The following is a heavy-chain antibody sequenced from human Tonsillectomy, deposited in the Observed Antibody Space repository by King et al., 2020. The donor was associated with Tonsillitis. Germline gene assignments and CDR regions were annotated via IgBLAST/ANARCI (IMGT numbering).Heavy chain of an antibody. CDR2: INPNSCGT. CDR1: GYTFTGYY. Sequence: QLVQSGAEVKKPGASVKVSCKASGYTFTGYYIHWVRQAPGQGLEWMGWINPNSCGTNYAQKFQGRVTMTRDTSITTAYMELSRLRSDDTAVYYCARVTWYSGSYYLDYWGQGTLVTVSS. D-gene: IGHD1-26*01. J-gene: IGHJ4*02. V-gene: IGHV1-2*02. CDR3: ARVTWYSGSYYLDY.